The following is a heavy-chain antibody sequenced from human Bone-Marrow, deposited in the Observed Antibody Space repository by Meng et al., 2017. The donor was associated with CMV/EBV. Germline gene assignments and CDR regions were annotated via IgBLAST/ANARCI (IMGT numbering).Heavy chain of an antibody. CDR1: GGSISRYY. J-gene: IGHJ4*02. CDR3: ARPLRSSSWYEFNY. Sequence: SETLSLTCTVSGGSISRYYWNWIRQPPGKGLEWIGCINHSGSTNYDPSLKSRVTLSVDTSKNQFSLRLSSVSTADTAVYYCARPLRSSSWYEFNYWGQGTLVTVSS. D-gene: IGHD6-13*01. V-gene: IGHV4-59*01. CDR2: INHSGST.